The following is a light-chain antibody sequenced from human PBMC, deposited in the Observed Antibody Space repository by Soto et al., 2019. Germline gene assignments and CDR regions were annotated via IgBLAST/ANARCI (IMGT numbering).Light chain of an antibody. V-gene: IGKV3D-20*01. Sequence: EIVMTQSPATLSVSPGERATLSCGASQSVASGFLAWYQQRPGLAPRLLIYETSTRATGCPDRFSGSGSGTDFTLTISRLEPEDFAVYYCQQYGNSPPWTFGQGTKVEI. CDR1: QSVASGF. J-gene: IGKJ1*01. CDR2: ETS. CDR3: QQYGNSPPWT.